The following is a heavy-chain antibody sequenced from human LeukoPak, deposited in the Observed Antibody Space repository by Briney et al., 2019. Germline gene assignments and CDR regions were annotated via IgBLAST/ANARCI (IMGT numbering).Heavy chain of an antibody. CDR3: ASATIFGVVIYY. Sequence: SGGSLRLSCAASGFTFSSYGMHWVRQAPGKGLEWVAVISYDGSNKYYTDSVKGRFTISRDNSKNTLYLQMNSLRAEDTAVYYCASATIFGVVIYYWGQGTLVTVSS. D-gene: IGHD3-3*01. J-gene: IGHJ4*02. V-gene: IGHV3-30*03. CDR2: ISYDGSNK. CDR1: GFTFSSYG.